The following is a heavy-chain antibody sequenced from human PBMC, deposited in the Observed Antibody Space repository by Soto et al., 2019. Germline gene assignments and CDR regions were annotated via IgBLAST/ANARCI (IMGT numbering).Heavy chain of an antibody. V-gene: IGHV3-33*01. CDR2: IWYDGSNK. Sequence: PGGSLRLSCAASGFTLSSYGMHWVRQAPGKGLEWVAVIWYDGSNKYYADSVKGRFTISRDNSKNTLYLQMDSLRAEDTAVYYCARDACNGGSCWFDYWGQGTLVTVSS. CDR3: ARDACNGGSCWFDY. J-gene: IGHJ4*02. D-gene: IGHD2-15*01. CDR1: GFTLSSYG.